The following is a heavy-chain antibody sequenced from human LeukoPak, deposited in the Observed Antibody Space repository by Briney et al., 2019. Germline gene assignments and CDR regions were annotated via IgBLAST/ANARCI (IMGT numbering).Heavy chain of an antibody. Sequence: EASVKVYCQVSGYTLTELSMHWVRHATGKGLAWMGGFDPEDGETIYAQKFQGRVTMTEDTSTDTAYMELSSLRSEDTAVYYCATGYCSSTSCYYHFDYWGQGTLVTVSS. CDR3: ATGYCSSTSCYYHFDY. V-gene: IGHV1-24*01. J-gene: IGHJ4*02. CDR2: FDPEDGET. D-gene: IGHD2-2*01. CDR1: GYTLTELS.